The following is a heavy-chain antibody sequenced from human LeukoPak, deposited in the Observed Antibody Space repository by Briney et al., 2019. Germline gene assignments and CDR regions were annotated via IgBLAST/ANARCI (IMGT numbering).Heavy chain of an antibody. CDR2: IYHSGST. J-gene: IGHJ6*02. CDR1: GGSIKSNNW. CDR3: ARGRYNWNPGRYYYYGMDV. Sequence: SGTLSLTCAVSGGSIKSNNWWSWVRQPPGKGLEWIGEIYHSGSTNYNPSLESRVTVSVDKSKNQFSLDLTSVTAADTAVYYCARGRYNWNPGRYYYYGMDVWGQGTTVTVSS. V-gene: IGHV4-4*02. D-gene: IGHD1-20*01.